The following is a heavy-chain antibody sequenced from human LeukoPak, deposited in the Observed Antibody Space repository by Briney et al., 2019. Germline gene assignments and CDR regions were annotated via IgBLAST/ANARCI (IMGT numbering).Heavy chain of an antibody. CDR3: ARPPAYNFYYGMEV. CDR2: IYYSGST. J-gene: IGHJ6*02. V-gene: IGHV4-59*08. CDR1: GGSISSYY. D-gene: IGHD2-2*02. Sequence: SETLSLTCTVSGGSISSYYWSWIRQPPGKGLEWIGYIYYSGSTNYNPSLKSRVTISVDTSKNQFSLKLSSVTAADTAVYYCARPPAYNFYYGMEVWGQGTKVTVSS.